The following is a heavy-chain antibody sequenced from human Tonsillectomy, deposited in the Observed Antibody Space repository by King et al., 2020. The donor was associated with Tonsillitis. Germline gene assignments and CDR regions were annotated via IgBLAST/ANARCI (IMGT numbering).Heavy chain of an antibody. CDR2: ISYTGST. D-gene: IGHD3-22*01. CDR3: ARDLGYYDNSGVYPVWYLDL. CDR1: GDSISSFY. Sequence: QLQESGPGLVKPSETLSLTCTVSGDSISSFYWNWIRQPPGKGLEWIGSISYTGSTNYNPSLRIQVTISLDTSNSQFSLNLSSVTAADTAVYYCARDLGYYDNSGVYPVWYLDLWGRGTLVSVSS. V-gene: IGHV4-59*01. J-gene: IGHJ2*01.